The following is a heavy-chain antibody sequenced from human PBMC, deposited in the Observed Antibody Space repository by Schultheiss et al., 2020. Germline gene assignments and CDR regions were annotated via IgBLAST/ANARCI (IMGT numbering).Heavy chain of an antibody. CDR2: IYTSGST. D-gene: IGHD4-17*01. CDR1: GGSISSGSYY. Sequence: SETLSLTCTVSGGSISSGSYYWSWIRQPPGKGLEWIGRIYTSGSTNYNPSLKSRVTISVDTSKNQFSLKLSSVTAADTAVYYCAREKPTRDSTVTTDYWGQGTLVTVSS. V-gene: IGHV4-61*02. J-gene: IGHJ4*02. CDR3: AREKPTRDSTVTTDY.